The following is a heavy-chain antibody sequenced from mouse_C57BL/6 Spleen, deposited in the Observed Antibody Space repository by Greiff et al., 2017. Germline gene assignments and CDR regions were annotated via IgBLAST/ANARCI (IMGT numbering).Heavy chain of an antibody. J-gene: IGHJ4*01. Sequence: QVQLQQSGPELVKPGASVKLSCKASGYTFTSYDINWVKQRPGQGLEWIGWIYPRDGSTKYNEKFKGKATLTVDTSSSTAYMELHSLTSEDSAVYFCASDYYGSSSYYAMDYWGQGTSVTVSS. CDR2: IYPRDGST. CDR1: GYTFTSYD. V-gene: IGHV1-85*01. CDR3: ASDYYGSSSYYAMDY. D-gene: IGHD1-1*01.